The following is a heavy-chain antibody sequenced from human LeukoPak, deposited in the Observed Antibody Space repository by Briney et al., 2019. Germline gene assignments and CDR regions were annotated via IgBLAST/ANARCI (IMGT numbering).Heavy chain of an antibody. CDR3: ARDPQGYYGSGSYPLGPYYYYGMDV. Sequence: KPGGSLRLSCAASGFTISSYSMNWVRQAPGKGLEWVSSISSSSSYIYYADSVKGRFTISRDNAKNSLYLQMNSLRAEDTAVYYCARDPQGYYGSGSYPLGPYYYYGMDVWGQGTTVTVSS. J-gene: IGHJ6*02. V-gene: IGHV3-21*01. CDR1: GFTISSYS. CDR2: ISSSSSYI. D-gene: IGHD3-10*01.